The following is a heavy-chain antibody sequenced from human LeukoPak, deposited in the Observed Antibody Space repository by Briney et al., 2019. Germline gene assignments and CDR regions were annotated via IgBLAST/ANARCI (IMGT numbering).Heavy chain of an antibody. Sequence: SGGSLRLSCAASGFTFSGSAMHWVRQASGKGLEWVGRIRSKANSYATAYAASVKGRFTISRDDSKNTAYLQMNSLKTEDTAVYYRTSRIVVVPAAMVDYWGQGTLVSVSS. CDR2: IRSKANSYAT. CDR1: GFTFSGSA. D-gene: IGHD2-2*01. CDR3: TSRIVVVPAAMVDY. V-gene: IGHV3-73*01. J-gene: IGHJ4*02.